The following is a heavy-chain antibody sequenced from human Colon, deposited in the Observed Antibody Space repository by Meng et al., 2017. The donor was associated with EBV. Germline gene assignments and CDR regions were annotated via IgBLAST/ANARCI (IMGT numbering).Heavy chain of an antibody. V-gene: IGHV1-2*06. J-gene: IGHJ2*01. Sequence: QVQLGPSGAEVKKPGASVKFSCKASGYTFTGYYMHWVRQAPGQGLEWMGRINPNSGATEYAQNFQGRVTMTRDTSISTAYMELSRLRSDDTAVYYCARDSRHCTSASCYSWYFDLWGRGTLVTVSS. CDR1: GYTFTGYY. CDR2: INPNSGAT. D-gene: IGHD2-2*02. CDR3: ARDSRHCTSASCYSWYFDL.